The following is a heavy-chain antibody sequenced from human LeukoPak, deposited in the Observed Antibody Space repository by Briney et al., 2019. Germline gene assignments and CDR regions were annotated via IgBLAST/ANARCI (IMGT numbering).Heavy chain of an antibody. Sequence: PGGSLRLSCAASGFTFSSYAMNWVRQAPAKGLEWVSTISGSGGDTYYADSVKGRFTISRDNSKNTLYLQMNSLRAEDTAVYYCAKGDYYDTSAPRSWGQGTLVTVSS. CDR3: AKGDYYDTSAPRS. CDR2: ISGSGGDT. CDR1: GFTFSSYA. D-gene: IGHD3-22*01. J-gene: IGHJ5*02. V-gene: IGHV3-23*01.